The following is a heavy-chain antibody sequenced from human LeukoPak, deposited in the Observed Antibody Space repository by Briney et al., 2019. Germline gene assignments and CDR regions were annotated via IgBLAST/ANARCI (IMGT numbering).Heavy chain of an antibody. CDR2: INHSGST. V-gene: IGHV4-34*01. CDR3: ARGNMYYYYMDV. J-gene: IGHJ6*03. Sequence: SETLSLTCAVYGGSFSGYYWSWIRQPPGRGLEWIGEINHSGSTNYNPSLKSRVTTSVDTSLKLSSVTAADTAVYYCARGNMYYYYMDVWGKGTTVTVSS. CDR1: GGSFSGYY.